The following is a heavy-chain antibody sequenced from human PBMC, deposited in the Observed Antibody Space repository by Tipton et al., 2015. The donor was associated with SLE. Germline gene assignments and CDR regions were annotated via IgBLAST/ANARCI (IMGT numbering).Heavy chain of an antibody. J-gene: IGHJ5*02. CDR1: GFTFDDYA. V-gene: IGHV3-9*01. CDR2: ISWNSGSI. Sequence: SLRLSCAASGFTFDDYAMHWVRQAPGKGLEWVSGISWNSGSIGYADSVKGRFTISRDNAKNSLYLQMNSLRAEDTALYYCAKEDVLRFLEWSPGWFDPWGQGTLVTVSS. D-gene: IGHD3-3*01. CDR3: AKEDVLRFLEWSPGWFDP.